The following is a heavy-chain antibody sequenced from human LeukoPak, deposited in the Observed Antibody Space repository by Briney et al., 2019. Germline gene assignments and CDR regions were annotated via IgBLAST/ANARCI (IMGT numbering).Heavy chain of an antibody. J-gene: IGHJ6*02. V-gene: IGHV6-1*01. CDR1: GDSVSSNSAA. CDR3: AREVVGGNSFSYYYYGMDV. Sequence: SQTLSPTCAISGDSVSSNSAAWNWIRQSPSRGLEWLGRTYYRSKWYNDYAVSVKSRITINPDTSKNQFSLQLNSETPEDTAVYYCAREVVGGNSFSYYYYGMDVWGQGTTVTVSS. D-gene: IGHD4-23*01. CDR2: TYYRSKWYN.